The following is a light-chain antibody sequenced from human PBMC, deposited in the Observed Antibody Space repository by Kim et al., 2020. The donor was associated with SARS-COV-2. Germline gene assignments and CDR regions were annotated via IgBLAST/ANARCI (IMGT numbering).Light chain of an antibody. Sequence: ALGQTGRITCQGDSLRRYDATWYQQKPGQAPVLVIFGKNNRPSGIPDRFSGSSSGNTASLSITGSQAEDEADYYCNSRDSSGNHLVFGGGTQLTVL. CDR2: GKN. V-gene: IGLV3-19*01. J-gene: IGLJ2*01. CDR1: SLRRYD. CDR3: NSRDSSGNHLV.